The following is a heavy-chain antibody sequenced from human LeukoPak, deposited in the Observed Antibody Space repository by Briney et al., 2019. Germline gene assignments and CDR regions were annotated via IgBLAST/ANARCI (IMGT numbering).Heavy chain of an antibody. Sequence: SVKVSCKASGFTFTSSAVQWVRQARGQRLEWIGWIVVGSGNTNYTQKFQERVTITRDMSTSTAYMELSSLRSEDTAVYYCAAEGSRGSGVVPFDPWGQGTLVTVSS. CDR1: GFTFTSSA. J-gene: IGHJ5*02. D-gene: IGHD3-3*01. CDR2: IVVGSGNT. V-gene: IGHV1-58*01. CDR3: AAEGSRGSGVVPFDP.